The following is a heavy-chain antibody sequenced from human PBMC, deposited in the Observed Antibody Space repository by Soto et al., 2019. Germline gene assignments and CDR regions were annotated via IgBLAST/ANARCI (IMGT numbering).Heavy chain of an antibody. D-gene: IGHD3-9*01. CDR2: IYYSGST. V-gene: IGHV4-59*01. CDR3: ARGGAYYDILTGYYDYYYYGMDV. CDR1: GGSISSYY. Sequence: LSLTCTVSGGSISSYYWSWIRQPPGKGLEWIGYIYYSGSTNYNPSLKSRVTISVDTSKNQFSLKLSSVTAADTAVYYCARGGAYYDILTGYYDYYYYGMDVWGQGTTVTVSS. J-gene: IGHJ6*02.